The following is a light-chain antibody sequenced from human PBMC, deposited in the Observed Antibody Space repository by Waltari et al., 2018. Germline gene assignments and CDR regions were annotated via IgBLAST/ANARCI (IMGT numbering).Light chain of an antibody. CDR3: QQRSNWPPTWT. CDR2: DAS. CDR1: QSVSSY. Sequence: EIVLTQSPATLSLSPGERATLSCRASQSVSSYLAWYQQQPGQAPRPLIYDASNRATGIPARFSGSGSGTDFTLTISSLEPEDFAVYYCQQRSNWPPTWTFGQGTKVEIK. J-gene: IGKJ1*01. V-gene: IGKV3-11*01.